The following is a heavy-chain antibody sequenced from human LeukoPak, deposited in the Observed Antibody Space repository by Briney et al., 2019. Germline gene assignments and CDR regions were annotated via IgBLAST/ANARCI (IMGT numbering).Heavy chain of an antibody. CDR3: AKDTGYNYGYHYH. Sequence: GGSLRLSCAASGFIFSNHAMSWVRRAPGKGLEWVSAISGSGGDTYYADSVKGRFTTSRDNSKNTLFLQMNSLRAEDTAVYYCAKDTGYNYGYHYHWGQGTLVTVSP. CDR2: ISGSGGDT. V-gene: IGHV3-23*01. CDR1: GFIFSNHA. J-gene: IGHJ5*02. D-gene: IGHD5-18*01.